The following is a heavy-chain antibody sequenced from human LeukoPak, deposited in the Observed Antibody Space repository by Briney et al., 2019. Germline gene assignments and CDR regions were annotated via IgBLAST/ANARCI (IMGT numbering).Heavy chain of an antibody. V-gene: IGHV3-7*01. CDR3: ATGYSSSWGLTDAFDI. Sequence: GGSLRLSCAASGFTFSSYAMTWVRQAPGKGLEWVANIKQDGSEKYYVDSVKGRFTISRDNAKNSLYLQMNSLRAEDTAVYYCATGYSSSWGLTDAFDIWGQGTMVTVSS. J-gene: IGHJ3*02. CDR1: GFTFSSYA. CDR2: IKQDGSEK. D-gene: IGHD6-13*01.